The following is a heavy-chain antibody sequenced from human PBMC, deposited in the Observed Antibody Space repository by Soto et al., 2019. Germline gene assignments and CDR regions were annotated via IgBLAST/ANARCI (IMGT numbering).Heavy chain of an antibody. V-gene: IGHV1-69*13. CDR3: ARGTIRDSSGENHYGMDV. CDR2: IIPIFGTA. Sequence: GGSVNVCWKASAGPFSSDAISCVRQAPGQGLEWMGGIIPIFGTANYAQKFQGRVTITADESASTAYMELSSLRSEDTAVYYCARGTIRDSSGENHYGMDVWGHGTPVTVSS. J-gene: IGHJ6*01. CDR1: AGPFSSDA. D-gene: IGHD3-22*01.